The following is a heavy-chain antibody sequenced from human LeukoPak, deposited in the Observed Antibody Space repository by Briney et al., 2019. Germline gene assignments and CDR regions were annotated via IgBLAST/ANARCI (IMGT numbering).Heavy chain of an antibody. V-gene: IGHV3-74*01. CDR1: GFTFSSYW. J-gene: IGHJ6*02. Sequence: GGSLRLSCAASGFTFSSYWMHWVRQPSGKGLVWVSRINRDGSGTSYVDSVKGRFTISRDNAKNTVYLQMNSLRAEDTTVYYCARDSNYGMDVWGQGTTVTVSS. CDR3: ARDSNYGMDV. CDR2: INRDGSGT.